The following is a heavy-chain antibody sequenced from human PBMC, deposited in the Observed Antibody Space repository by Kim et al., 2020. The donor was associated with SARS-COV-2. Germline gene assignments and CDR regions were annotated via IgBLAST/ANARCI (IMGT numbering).Heavy chain of an antibody. Sequence: ASVKVSCKASGYTFTSYGISWVRQAPGQGLEWMGWISAYNGNTNYAQKLQGRVTMTTDTSTSTAYMELRSLRSDDTAVYYCARDTPRLVPYYYYGMDVWGQGTTVTVSS. D-gene: IGHD3-9*01. V-gene: IGHV1-18*01. CDR3: ARDTPRLVPYYYYGMDV. J-gene: IGHJ6*02. CDR2: ISAYNGNT. CDR1: GYTFTSYG.